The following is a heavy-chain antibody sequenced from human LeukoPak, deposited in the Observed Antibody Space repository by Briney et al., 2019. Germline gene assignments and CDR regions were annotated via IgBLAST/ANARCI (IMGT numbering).Heavy chain of an antibody. CDR1: GGSISRSSYY. V-gene: IGHV4-39*01. CDR2: IYYSRST. CDR3: ARQGDDVDY. J-gene: IGHJ4*02. Sequence: PSETQSLTYPLSGGSISRSSYYWGWIRQPPGRGQEWNGSIYYSRSTYSNQSLKSRVTISVDTSKNQFSLKLSSVTAADTAVYCCARQGDDVDYWGQGTLVTVSS. D-gene: IGHD1-1*01.